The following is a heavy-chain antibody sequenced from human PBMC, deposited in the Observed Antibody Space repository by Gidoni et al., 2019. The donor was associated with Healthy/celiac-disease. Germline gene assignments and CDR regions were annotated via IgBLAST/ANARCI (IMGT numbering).Heavy chain of an antibody. CDR3: ARDRDFWSGYGEIDY. J-gene: IGHJ4*02. V-gene: IGHV3-33*01. CDR2: IWDDGSNK. CDR1: GFTFSSYG. D-gene: IGHD3-3*01. Sequence: QVQLVESGGGVVQPGRSLRLSCAAPGFTFSSYGMHWVRQAPGKGLEWVAVIWDDGSNKYYADSVKGRFTISRDNSKNTLYLQMNSLRAEDTAVYYCARDRDFWSGYGEIDYWGQGTLVTVSS.